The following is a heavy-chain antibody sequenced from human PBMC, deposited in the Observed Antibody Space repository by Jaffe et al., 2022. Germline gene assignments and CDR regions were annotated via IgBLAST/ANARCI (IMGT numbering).Heavy chain of an antibody. CDR2: IYPGDSDT. V-gene: IGHV5-51*03. CDR3: VRGARGYSYGGDYYYYYYMDV. Sequence: EVQLVQSGAEVKKPGESLKISCKGSGYSFTSYWIGWVRQMPGKGLEWMGIIYPGDSDTRYSPSFQGQVTISADKSISTAYLQWSSLKASDTAMYYCVRGARGYSYGGDYYYYYYMDVWGKGTTVTVSS. D-gene: IGHD5-18*01. J-gene: IGHJ6*03. CDR1: GYSFTSYW.